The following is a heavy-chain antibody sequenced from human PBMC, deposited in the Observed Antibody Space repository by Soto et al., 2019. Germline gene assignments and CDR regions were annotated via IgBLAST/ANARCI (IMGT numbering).Heavy chain of an antibody. CDR2: IIPMFDTR. CDR1: GGTFSSYA. Sequence: QVQLVQSGAEVKKPGSSVKVSCKVSGGTFSSYAISWVRQAPGQGLEWMGGIIPMFDTRNYAQKFRGRVTITADESTSTAYMALISLRSEDTAVYYCAREINNYDSSGYYPPRMDVWGQGTAVSVSS. CDR3: AREINNYDSSGYYPPRMDV. V-gene: IGHV1-69*12. J-gene: IGHJ6*02. D-gene: IGHD3-22*01.